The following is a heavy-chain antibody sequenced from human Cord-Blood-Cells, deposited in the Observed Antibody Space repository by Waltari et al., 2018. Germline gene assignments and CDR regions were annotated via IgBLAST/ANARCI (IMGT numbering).Heavy chain of an antibody. D-gene: IGHD1-1*01. J-gene: IGHJ4*02. CDR2: IYSGGST. CDR3: ARDNDMAFDY. V-gene: IGHV3-53*02. CDR1: GFTVSSNY. Sequence: EVQLVETGGGLIQPGGSLSLSCAASGFTVSSNYLRWVRQAPGKGLEWVSVIYSGGSTYYADSVKGRFTISRDNSKNTLYLQMNSLRAEDTAVYYCARDNDMAFDYWGQGTLVTVSS.